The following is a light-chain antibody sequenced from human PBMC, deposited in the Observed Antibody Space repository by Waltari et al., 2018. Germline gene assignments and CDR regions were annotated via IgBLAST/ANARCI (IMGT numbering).Light chain of an antibody. CDR2: EDG. Sequence: NFVLTQPLSVSESPGKTVTISCTGSIGRIASNYVQWYRQPPGSAPTTVLYEDGRRPPGVPDRFSGSIDRSSNSASLTISGLKTEDEGDYYCHSYVDTYHVFGGGTKLTVL. CDR1: IGRIASNY. V-gene: IGLV6-57*02. J-gene: IGLJ3*02. CDR3: HSYVDTYHV.